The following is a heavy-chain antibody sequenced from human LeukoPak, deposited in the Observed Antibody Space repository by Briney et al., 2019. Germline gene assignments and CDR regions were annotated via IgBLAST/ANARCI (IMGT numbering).Heavy chain of an antibody. D-gene: IGHD5-12*01. CDR1: EFSFGSNY. V-gene: IGHV3-66*01. CDR3: ARGPRGYHNT. Sequence: GGSLRLSCAASEFSFGSNYMTWVRQGPGKGLEWVSLIYSGCSTYYADSVNGRFTISRDNSKNTLYLQMNSLRAEDTAVYYCARGPRGYHNTGGQGTLVTVSS. J-gene: IGHJ4*02. CDR2: IYSGCST.